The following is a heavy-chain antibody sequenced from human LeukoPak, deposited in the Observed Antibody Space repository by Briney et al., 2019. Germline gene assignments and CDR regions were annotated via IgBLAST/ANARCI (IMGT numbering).Heavy chain of an antibody. V-gene: IGHV4-38-2*02. Sequence: SETLSLTCTVSGYSISSGYYWGWIRQPPGKGLEWIGSIYHSGSTYYNPSLKSRVTISVDTSKNQFSLKLSSVTAADTAVYYCARHIVVVVAATPLYYFDYWGQGTLVTVSS. CDR3: ARHIVVVVAATPLYYFDY. J-gene: IGHJ4*02. D-gene: IGHD2-15*01. CDR2: IYHSGST. CDR1: GYSISSGYY.